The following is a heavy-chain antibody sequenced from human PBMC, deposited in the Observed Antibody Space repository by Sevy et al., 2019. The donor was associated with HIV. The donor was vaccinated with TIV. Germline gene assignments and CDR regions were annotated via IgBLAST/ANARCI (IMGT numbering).Heavy chain of an antibody. CDR1: GFTFSSYW. CDR3: ARDFPPYYDILTGYLYGMDV. CDR2: IKQDGCEK. V-gene: IGHV3-7*01. D-gene: IGHD3-9*01. J-gene: IGHJ6*02. Sequence: GGSLRLSCAASGFTFSSYWMSWVRQAPGKGLEWVANIKQDGCEKYYVDSVKGRFTISRDNAKNSLYLQMNSLRAEDTAVYYCARDFPPYYDILTGYLYGMDVWGQGTTVTVSS.